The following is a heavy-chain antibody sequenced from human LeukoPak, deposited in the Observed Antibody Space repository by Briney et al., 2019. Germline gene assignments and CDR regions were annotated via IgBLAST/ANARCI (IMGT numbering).Heavy chain of an antibody. CDR1: GFSFSAYG. J-gene: IGHJ6*03. D-gene: IGHD3-22*01. CDR3: AKSLVVKRYLEYMDV. Sequence: ESGGSLRLSCAASGFSFSAYGIHWVRQAPGEGLEWVSFSWYYGTNTYYGDSVKGRFTVSRDNSKNTLYLQMNRLRVDDTAVYDCAKSLVVKRYLEYMDVWGKGTTVTVSS. CDR2: SWYYGTNT. V-gene: IGHV3-30*02.